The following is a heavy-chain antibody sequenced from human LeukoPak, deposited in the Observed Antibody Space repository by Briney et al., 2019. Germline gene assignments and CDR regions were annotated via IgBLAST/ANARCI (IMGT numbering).Heavy chain of an antibody. CDR1: GYSFTSYW. J-gene: IGHJ4*02. V-gene: IGHV5-51*01. CDR2: IYPGDSDT. Sequence: GESLKISCKGSGYSFTSYWIAWVRQMPGKDLEWMGMIYPGDSDTRYSPSFEGHVTISADKSIRTAYLQWSSLKASDTAMYYCARPYSSGWLADYWGQGTLVTVSS. CDR3: ARPYSSGWLADY. D-gene: IGHD6-19*01.